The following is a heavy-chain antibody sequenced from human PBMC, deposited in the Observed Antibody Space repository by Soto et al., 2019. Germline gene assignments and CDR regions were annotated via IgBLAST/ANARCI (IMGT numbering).Heavy chain of an antibody. CDR2: ISGSGGRT. CDR1: GFTFSSYA. D-gene: IGHD5-12*01. V-gene: IGHV3-23*01. J-gene: IGHJ6*02. CDR3: AMEYSGYDQYYYYYYGMDV. Sequence: SLRLSCAASGFTFSSYAMSWVRQAPGKGLEWVSAISGSGGRTYYADSVKGRFTISRDNSKNTLYLRINSLRAEDTDLYYCAMEYSGYDQYYYYYYGMDVWGQGTTVNVSS.